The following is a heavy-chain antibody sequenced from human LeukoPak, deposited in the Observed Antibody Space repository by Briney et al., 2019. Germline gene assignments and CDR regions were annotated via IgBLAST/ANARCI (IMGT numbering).Heavy chain of an antibody. CDR3: AKHGERWLQWDYFDY. Sequence: GGSLRLSCAASGFTFAAYAVHWVRQAPGKGLGWVSGISWNSGSIGYADSVKGRFTISRDNAKNSLYLQMNSLRAEDTALYYCAKHGERWLQWDYFDYWGQGTLVTVSS. CDR2: ISWNSGSI. J-gene: IGHJ4*02. D-gene: IGHD5-24*01. CDR1: GFTFAAYA. V-gene: IGHV3-9*01.